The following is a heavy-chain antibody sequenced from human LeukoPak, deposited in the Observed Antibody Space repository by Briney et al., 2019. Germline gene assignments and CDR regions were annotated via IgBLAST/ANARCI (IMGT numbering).Heavy chain of an antibody. CDR2: LYPGVST. J-gene: IGHJ6*03. D-gene: IGHD3-22*01. CDR1: GGPIYSYY. Sequence: PSETLSLTCTVSGGPIYSYYWSWIRQTAGKGLEWIGRLYPGVSTNYNPSLKSRVTMSVDTSKNQFALKLSAVTAADTAVYYCARLKFYHSTGYSPGHYMDVWGKGTTVTVSS. CDR3: ARLKFYHSTGYSPGHYMDV. V-gene: IGHV4-4*07.